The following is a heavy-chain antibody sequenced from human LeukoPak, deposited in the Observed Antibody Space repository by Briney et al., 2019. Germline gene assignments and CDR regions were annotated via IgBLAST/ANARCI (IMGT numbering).Heavy chain of an antibody. Sequence: GGSLRLSCAASGFIFSNYGMHWVRQAPGKGLEWVAVMSYDGSNKYYADSVKGRFTISRDNSKNTLYLQMNSLRAEDTAVYYCAKGVGKRFDPWGQGTLVTVSS. CDR1: GFIFSNYG. V-gene: IGHV3-30*18. D-gene: IGHD7-27*01. J-gene: IGHJ5*02. CDR3: AKGVGKRFDP. CDR2: MSYDGSNK.